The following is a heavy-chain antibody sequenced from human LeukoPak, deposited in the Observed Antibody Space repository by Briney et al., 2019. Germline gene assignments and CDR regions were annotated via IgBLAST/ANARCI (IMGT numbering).Heavy chain of an antibody. V-gene: IGHV3-23*01. CDR3: AKEAVYYDSSGYYQNAFDI. CDR1: GFTFSSYA. J-gene: IGHJ3*02. CDR2: ISGSGGST. D-gene: IGHD3-22*01. Sequence: GGSLRLSCAASGFTFSSYAISWVRQAPGKGLEWVSAISGSGGSTYYADSVKRRLTISRDNSKYPLYLQMNSLRAEDTAVYYCAKEAVYYDSSGYYQNAFDIWGQGTMVTVSS.